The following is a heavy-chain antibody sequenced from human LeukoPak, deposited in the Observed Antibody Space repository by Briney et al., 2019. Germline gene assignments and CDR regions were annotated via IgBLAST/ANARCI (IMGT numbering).Heavy chain of an antibody. CDR1: GFTFSSYG. D-gene: IGHD2-21*01. J-gene: IGHJ3*01. Sequence: PGGSLRLSCAASGFTFSSYGMHWVRQAPGKGLEWVAVIWYDGSNKYYADSVKGRFTISRDNSKNTLYLQMNSLRAEDTAVYYCARSFFVVTLVSPYDAFEVWGRGTMVTVSS. CDR3: ARSFFVVTLVSPYDAFEV. V-gene: IGHV3-33*01. CDR2: IWYDGSNK.